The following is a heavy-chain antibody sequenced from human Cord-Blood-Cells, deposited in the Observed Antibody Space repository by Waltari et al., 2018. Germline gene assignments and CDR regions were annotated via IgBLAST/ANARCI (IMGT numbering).Heavy chain of an antibody. CDR1: GFTFSSYS. CDR3: ARECSSTSCYDY. Sequence: EVQLVESGGGLVKPGGSLRLSCAASGFTFSSYSMNWVRQAPGKGLEWVSSISSSSSYIYYADSVKGRFTISRDNAKNSLYLQMNSRRAEDTAVYYCARECSSTSCYDYWGQGTLVTVSS. D-gene: IGHD2-2*01. J-gene: IGHJ4*02. CDR2: ISSSSSYI. V-gene: IGHV3-21*01.